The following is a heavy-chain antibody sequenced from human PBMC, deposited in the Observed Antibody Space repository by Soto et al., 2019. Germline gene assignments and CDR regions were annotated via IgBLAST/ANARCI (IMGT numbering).Heavy chain of an antibody. D-gene: IGHD2-2*01. J-gene: IGHJ6*02. Sequence: GASVKVSCKASGGTFGSYAISWVRQAPGQGLEWMGRIITIPGTANYAQKFQGRVTIAADESTSTAYIELSSLRSEDTAVYYCARSQGSSTSLEIYYYYYYGMDVWGQGTTVTVSS. CDR1: GGTFGSYA. V-gene: IGHV1-69*11. CDR2: IITIPGTA. CDR3: ARSQGSSTSLEIYYYYYYGMDV.